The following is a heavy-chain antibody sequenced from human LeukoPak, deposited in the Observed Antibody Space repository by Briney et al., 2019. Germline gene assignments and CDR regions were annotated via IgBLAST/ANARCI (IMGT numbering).Heavy chain of an antibody. Sequence: PGGSLRLSCVASGFTFSDHYMTWIRQAPGKGLEWVSYISNSGSTVKYADAVKGRFTISRDNAKNSLYLQMNSLRAEDTAVYYCTRDPRVVDYWGQGTLVTVSS. CDR2: ISNSGSTV. D-gene: IGHD6-6*01. CDR1: GFTFSDHY. V-gene: IGHV3-11*01. J-gene: IGHJ4*02. CDR3: TRDPRVVDY.